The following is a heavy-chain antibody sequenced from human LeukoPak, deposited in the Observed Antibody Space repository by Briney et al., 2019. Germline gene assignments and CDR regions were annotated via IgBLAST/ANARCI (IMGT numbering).Heavy chain of an antibody. J-gene: IGHJ5*02. CDR3: ARTNYDFWSGHNWFDP. CDR1: GFTFSGYN. V-gene: IGHV3-48*01. D-gene: IGHD3-3*01. Sequence: GGSLRLSCADSGFTFSGYNMNWVRQAPGKGLEWVSYISSSSSTIYYADSVKGRFTMSRDNAKKSLYLQMSSLRAEDTAVYYCARTNYDFWSGHNWFDPWGQGTLVTVSS. CDR2: ISSSSSTI.